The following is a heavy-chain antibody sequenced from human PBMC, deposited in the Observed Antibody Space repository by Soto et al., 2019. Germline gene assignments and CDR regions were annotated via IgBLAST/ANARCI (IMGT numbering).Heavy chain of an antibody. J-gene: IGHJ4*02. Sequence: VKVSCKASGYTFTSNAMHWVRQAPGQRLEWMGWINAGNGNTKYSQKFQGRVTITRDTSASTAYMELSSLRSEDTAVYYCATEQTTVTTFDYWGQGTLVTVSS. CDR2: INAGNGNT. CDR3: ATEQTTVTTFDY. V-gene: IGHV1-3*01. CDR1: GYTFTSNA. D-gene: IGHD4-17*01.